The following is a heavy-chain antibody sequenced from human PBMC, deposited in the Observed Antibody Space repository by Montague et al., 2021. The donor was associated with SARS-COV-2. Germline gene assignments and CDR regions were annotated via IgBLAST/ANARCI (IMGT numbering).Heavy chain of an antibody. CDR3: AHFGILRYFDP. V-gene: IGHV2-5*02. CDR1: GLSLSTSEVG. J-gene: IGHJ5*02. Sequence: PALVKPTQTLTLTCTFSGLSLSTSEVGVGWIRQPPGKAPEFLALIYGDDDNRYKPSLKSRPTITEVTSKNQVVLTMTNVDPVDTATYYCAHFGILRYFDPWGQGTLVTVSS. D-gene: IGHD3-9*01. CDR2: IYGDDDN.